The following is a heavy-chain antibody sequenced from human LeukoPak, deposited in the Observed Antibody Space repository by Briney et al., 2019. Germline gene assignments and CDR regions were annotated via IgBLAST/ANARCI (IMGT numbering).Heavy chain of an antibody. J-gene: IGHJ4*02. CDR2: ITHNGGT. CDR1: GGTFRGYF. D-gene: IGHD6-19*01. V-gene: IGHV4-34*08. Sequence: SETLSLTCAVYGGTFRGYFWGWVRQTPGKGLEWLGEITHNGGTNYMPSLSGRVSVFRDVSKNQFSLKLSSVTAADTAVYYCATTQHWLAFDYWGQGTLVTVSS. CDR3: ATTQHWLAFDY.